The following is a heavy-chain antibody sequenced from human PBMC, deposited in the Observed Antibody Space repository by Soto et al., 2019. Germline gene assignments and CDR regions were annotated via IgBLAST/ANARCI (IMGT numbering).Heavy chain of an antibody. V-gene: IGHV1-69*12. CDR3: ARDRVVIGNYYYYGMDV. J-gene: IGHJ6*02. Sequence: QVQLVQSGAEVKKPGSSVKVSCKASGGTFSSYAISWVRQAPGQGLEWMGGIIPIFGTANYAQKFQGRVTITADESTSTAYMELSSPRSEDTAVYYCARDRVVIGNYYYYGMDVWGQGTTVTVSS. CDR2: IIPIFGTA. CDR1: GGTFSSYA. D-gene: IGHD3-3*01.